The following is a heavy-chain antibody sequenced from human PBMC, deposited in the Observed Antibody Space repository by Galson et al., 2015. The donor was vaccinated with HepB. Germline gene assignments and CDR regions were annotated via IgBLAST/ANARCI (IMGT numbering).Heavy chain of an antibody. CDR3: AREVQLVGDFDY. CDR1: GFTLTTFA. Sequence: SLRLSCAVSGFTLTTFAMSWVRQAPGKGLEWVSGITDHGETTYYADSVKGRVTISRDISKNTLWLQMNSLRPDDTAVYYCAREVQLVGDFDYWGQGTLVTVSS. D-gene: IGHD6-6*01. V-gene: IGHV3-23*01. J-gene: IGHJ4*02. CDR2: ITDHGETT.